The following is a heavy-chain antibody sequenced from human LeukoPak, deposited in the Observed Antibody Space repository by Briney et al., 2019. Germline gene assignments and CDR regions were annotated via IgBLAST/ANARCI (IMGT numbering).Heavy chain of an antibody. J-gene: IGHJ4*02. V-gene: IGHV1-46*01. CDR1: GYTFISYY. Sequence: ASVKVSCKASGYTFISYYMHWVRQAPGQGLEWMGIINPGGGSTSYAQKFQGRVTMTRDTSTSTAYMELSSLRSEDTAVYYCAIGLSGSGWYHPPQDYWGQGTLVTVSS. CDR2: INPGGGST. CDR3: AIGLSGSGWYHPPQDY. D-gene: IGHD6-19*01.